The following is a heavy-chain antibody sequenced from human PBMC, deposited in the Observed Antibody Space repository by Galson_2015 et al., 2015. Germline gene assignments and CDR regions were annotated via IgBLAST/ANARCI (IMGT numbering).Heavy chain of an antibody. D-gene: IGHD5-18*01. CDR2: ISYDGSNK. V-gene: IGHV3-30-3*01. CDR3: ARSGGDAMVLGGALDF. Sequence: SLRLSCAASGFTFSGYAMHWVRQAPGKGLEWVAAISYDGSNKYYADSVKGRFTISRDNSKNTLYLQMNSLRAEDTAVYYCARSGGDAMVLGGALDFWGQGTTVTVSS. J-gene: IGHJ6*02. CDR1: GFTFSGYA.